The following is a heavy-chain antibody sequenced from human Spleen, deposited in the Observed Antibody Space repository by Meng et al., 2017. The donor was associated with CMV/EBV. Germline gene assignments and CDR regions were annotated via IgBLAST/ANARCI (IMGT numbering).Heavy chain of an antibody. J-gene: IGHJ6*02. Sequence: ASVKVSCKASGGTFTSYDINWVRQATGQGLEWMGWMNPNSGNTGYAQKFQGRVTITRNTSISTAYMELSSLRSEDTAVYYCARGLVVPAAPGHYYYYGMDVWGQGTTVTVSS. D-gene: IGHD2-2*01. CDR2: MNPNSGNT. V-gene: IGHV1-8*03. CDR1: GGTFTSYD. CDR3: ARGLVVPAAPGHYYYYGMDV.